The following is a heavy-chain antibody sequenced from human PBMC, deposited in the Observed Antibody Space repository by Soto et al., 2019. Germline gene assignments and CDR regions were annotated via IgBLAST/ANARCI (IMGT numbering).Heavy chain of an antibody. CDR2: ISGSGDKT. Sequence: GGSLRLCCAASGFSFSTYPMVWVRQAPGKRLEAFSSISGSGDKTYYKDSVRGRFTISRDNAKNSLHLQMNSLRAEDTAFYYCVKDESINWYSGHFRHWGQGTLVTVSS. J-gene: IGHJ1*01. V-gene: IGHV3-23*01. CDR3: VKDESINWYSGHFRH. D-gene: IGHD6-13*01. CDR1: GFSFSTYP.